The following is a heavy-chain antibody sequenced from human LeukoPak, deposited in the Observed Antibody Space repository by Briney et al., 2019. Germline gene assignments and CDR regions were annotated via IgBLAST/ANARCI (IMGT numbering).Heavy chain of an antibody. CDR2: ISSSSSYI. CDR1: RFTFSSYS. CDR3: ARGPAAGTSYFDY. V-gene: IGHV3-21*01. Sequence: GGSLRLSCAASRFTFSSYSMNWVRQAPGKGLEWVSSISSSSSYIYYADSVKGRFTISRDNAKNSLYLQMNSLRAEDTAVYYCARGPAAGTSYFDYWGQGTLVTVSS. J-gene: IGHJ4*02. D-gene: IGHD6-13*01.